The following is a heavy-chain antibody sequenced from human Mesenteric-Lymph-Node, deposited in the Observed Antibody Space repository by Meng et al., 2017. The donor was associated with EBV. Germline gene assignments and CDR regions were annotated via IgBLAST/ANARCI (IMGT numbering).Heavy chain of an antibody. CDR1: GGSISTYNW. Sequence: QGPLQESGPGLVKPSGTLSLTCAVSGGSISTYNWWSWVRQPPGKGLEWIGEIYHSGSANYNPSLRSRVTMSVDKSKNQFSLKLTSVTAADTAVYYCAKVDGSGRTNWFDPWGQGTLVTVSS. D-gene: IGHD3-10*01. CDR2: IYHSGSA. J-gene: IGHJ5*02. V-gene: IGHV4-4*02. CDR3: AKVDGSGRTNWFDP.